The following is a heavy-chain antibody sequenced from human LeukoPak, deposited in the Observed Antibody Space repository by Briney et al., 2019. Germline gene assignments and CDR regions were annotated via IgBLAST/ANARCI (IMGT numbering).Heavy chain of an antibody. V-gene: IGHV4-61*02. J-gene: IGHJ4*02. CDR1: GGSISSGSYY. D-gene: IGHD5-24*01. Sequence: SQTLSLTCTISGGSISSGSYYWSWIRQPAGKGLEWIGRTSTSGSTNFNPSLKSRVTISVDTSKNQFSLKLSSLTAADTAVYYCASRRGRYDYWGQGTLVTVSS. CDR2: TSTSGST. CDR3: ASRRGRYDY.